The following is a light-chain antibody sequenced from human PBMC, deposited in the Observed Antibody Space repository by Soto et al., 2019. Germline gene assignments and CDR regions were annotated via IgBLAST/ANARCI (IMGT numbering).Light chain of an antibody. CDR1: SGSSNNI. J-gene: IGLJ2*01. Sequence: QLVLTQSSSASASLGSSVKLTCTLNSGSSNNIITWHQQQPGKAPRYLMKLESSGSYSKGGGVPDRFSGSSSGADRYLTISNVQSDDDADYYCETWDRTTRVFGGGTKLTVL. CDR3: ETWDRTTRV. CDR2: LESSGSY. V-gene: IGLV4-60*03.